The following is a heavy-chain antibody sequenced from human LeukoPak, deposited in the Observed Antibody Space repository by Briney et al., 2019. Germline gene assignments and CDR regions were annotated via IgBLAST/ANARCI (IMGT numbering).Heavy chain of an antibody. CDR1: GYSFSDYY. V-gene: IGHV3-72*01. CDR2: SRNKANRYTT. Sequence: QAGGSLRLSCVGSGYSFSDYYIDWVRQAPGKGLEWVGRSRNKANRYTTEYAASVKGRLIISRDDLKKSVYLQMNSLKTDDTAVYYCARSPDTGESVFDIWGQGTMVTVSS. J-gene: IGHJ3*02. CDR3: ARSPDTGESVFDI. D-gene: IGHD7-27*01.